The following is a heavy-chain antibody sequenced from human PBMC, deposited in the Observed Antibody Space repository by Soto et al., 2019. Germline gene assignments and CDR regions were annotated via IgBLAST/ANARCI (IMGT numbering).Heavy chain of an antibody. J-gene: IGHJ4*02. CDR2: XLXXXDX. D-gene: IGHD6-19*01. V-gene: IGHV3-53*01. CDR1: GFVVTDYY. CDR3: AKATTNGGWFNPFDS. Sequence: PGGSLRLSCAASGFVVTDYYMSWVRQAPGKGLEWVXVXLXXXDXHXGXSXXXXFTISRDNSRDTLFLQMNRLTADDTAVYYCAKATTNGGWFNPFDSWGQGALVTVSS.